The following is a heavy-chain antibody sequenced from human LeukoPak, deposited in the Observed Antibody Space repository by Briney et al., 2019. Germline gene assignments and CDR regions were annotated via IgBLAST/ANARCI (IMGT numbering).Heavy chain of an antibody. D-gene: IGHD5-18*01. V-gene: IGHV4-61*02. CDR1: GGSIGKGSYY. J-gene: IGHJ4*02. CDR2: TYTSGST. CDR3: ARDGGYTYGYSHFDY. Sequence: PSETLSLTCTVSGGSIGKGSYYWSWIRQPAGKGLEWIGRTYTSGSTNYNPSLKSRVTITVDTSKSQFSLNLSSVTAADTAVYYCARDGGYTYGYSHFDYWGQGTLVTVSS.